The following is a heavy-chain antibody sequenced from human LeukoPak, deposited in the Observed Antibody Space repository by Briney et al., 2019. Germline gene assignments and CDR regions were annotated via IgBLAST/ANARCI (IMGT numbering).Heavy chain of an antibody. V-gene: IGHV4-59*01. Sequence: SETLSLTCTVSGGSISSYYWSWIRQPPGKGLECIGYIYYSGSTNYNPSLESRVTISVDTSKNQFSLKLSSVTAADTAVYYCARVSGSYTTYYFDYWGQGTLVTVSS. J-gene: IGHJ4*02. CDR1: GGSISSYY. D-gene: IGHD1-26*01. CDR2: IYYSGST. CDR3: ARVSGSYTTYYFDY.